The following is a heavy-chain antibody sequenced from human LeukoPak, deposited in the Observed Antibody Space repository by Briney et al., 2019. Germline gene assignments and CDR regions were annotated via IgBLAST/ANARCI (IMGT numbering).Heavy chain of an antibody. D-gene: IGHD3-22*01. V-gene: IGHV4-39*01. Sequence: SETLSLTCTVSGGSISSSSYYWGWIRQPPGKGLEWIGSIHYSGSIYYNPSLKSRVTISVDTSKNQFSLKLSPVTAADTAVYYCARGRTYYYDSSGYFYYWGQGTLVTVSS. CDR2: IHYSGSI. CDR3: ARGRTYYYDSSGYFYY. CDR1: GGSISSSSYY. J-gene: IGHJ4*02.